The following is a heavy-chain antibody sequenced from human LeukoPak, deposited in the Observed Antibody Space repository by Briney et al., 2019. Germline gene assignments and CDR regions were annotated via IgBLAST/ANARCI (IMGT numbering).Heavy chain of an antibody. CDR2: IKKDGSEK. CDR3: GGGPGY. CDR1: VFTLSSYW. Sequence: QSGGSLLLSFAAPVFTLSSYWISWVRQGPGKGLEWVDNIKKDGSEKYYVDSVKDRFTISRDNAKNSRDQQMDILRPERTSVYYCGGGPGYWGQGTLVTVSS. V-gene: IGHV3-7*01. D-gene: IGHD2-15*01. J-gene: IGHJ4*02.